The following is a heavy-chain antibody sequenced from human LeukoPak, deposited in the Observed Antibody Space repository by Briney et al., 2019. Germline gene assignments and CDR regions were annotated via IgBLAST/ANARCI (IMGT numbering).Heavy chain of an antibody. CDR1: GGSISSSNYY. CDR2: IYYSGSI. J-gene: IGHJ3*02. Sequence: SETLSLTCTVSGGSISSSNYYWGWIRQPPGKGLKWIGSIYYSGSIYYNPSLQSRVTISVDTSKKQFSLKLSSVTAADTAVYYCARSLPRGRDAFDIWGQGTMVTVSS. V-gene: IGHV4-39*07. CDR3: ARSLPRGRDAFDI. D-gene: IGHD1-26*01.